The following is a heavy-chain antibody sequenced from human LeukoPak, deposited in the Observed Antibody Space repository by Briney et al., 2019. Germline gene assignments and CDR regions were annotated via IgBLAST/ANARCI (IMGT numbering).Heavy chain of an antibody. J-gene: IGHJ4*02. CDR1: GFTFSSYA. CDR3: AGIAARPYYFDY. CDR2: ISGSGGST. D-gene: IGHD6-6*01. Sequence: GGSLRLSCAASGFTFSSYAMSWVRQAPGKGLEWVSAISGSGGSTYYADSVKGRFTISRDNPKNTLYLQMNSLRAEDTAVYYCAGIAARPYYFDYWGQGTLVTVSS. V-gene: IGHV3-23*01.